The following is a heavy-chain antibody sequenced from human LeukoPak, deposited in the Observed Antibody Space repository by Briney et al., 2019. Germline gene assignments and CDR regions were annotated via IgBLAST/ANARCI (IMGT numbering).Heavy chain of an antibody. J-gene: IGHJ4*02. CDR1: GFTFSDYY. CDR3: ARGLKYSGSYRVKYYFDY. Sequence: GGSLRLSCAASGFTFSDYYMSWIRQAPGEGLEGVSYISSSGSTIYYADSVKGRFTISRDNAKNSLYLQMNSLRAEDTALYHCARGLKYSGSYRVKYYFDYWGQGTLVTVSS. D-gene: IGHD1-26*01. CDR2: ISSSGSTI. V-gene: IGHV3-11*01.